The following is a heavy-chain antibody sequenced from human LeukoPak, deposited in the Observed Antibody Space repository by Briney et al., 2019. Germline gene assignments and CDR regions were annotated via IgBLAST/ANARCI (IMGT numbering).Heavy chain of an antibody. V-gene: IGHV3-30*04. CDR1: GFTFSSYA. J-gene: IGHJ4*02. CDR2: ISYDGSNK. Sequence: GGSLRLSCAASGFTFSSYAMHWVRQAPGKGLEWVAVISYDGSNKYYADSVKGRFTISRDNSKNTLYLQMNSLRAEDTAVYYCAREDYGGRSFDYWGQGTLVTVSS. CDR3: AREDYGGRSFDY. D-gene: IGHD4-23*01.